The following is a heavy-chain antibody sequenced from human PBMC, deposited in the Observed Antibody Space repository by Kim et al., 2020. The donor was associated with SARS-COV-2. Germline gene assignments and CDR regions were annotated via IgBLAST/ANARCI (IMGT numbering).Heavy chain of an antibody. CDR3: AKDSDYVWGSYRPNWFDP. CDR1: GFTFSSYA. V-gene: IGHV3-23*01. J-gene: IGHJ5*02. CDR2: ISGSGGST. D-gene: IGHD3-16*02. Sequence: GGSLRLSCAASGFTFSSYAMSWVRQAPGKGLEWVSAISGSGGSTYYADSVKGRFTISRDNSKNTLYLQMNSLRAEATAVYYCAKDSDYVWGSYRPNWFDPWGQGTLVTVSS.